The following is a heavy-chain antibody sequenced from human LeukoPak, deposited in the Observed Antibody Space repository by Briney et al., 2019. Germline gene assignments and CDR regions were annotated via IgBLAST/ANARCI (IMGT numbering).Heavy chain of an antibody. CDR3: ARSYGDYVEDYYFDY. CDR1: GGSISSYY. V-gene: IGHV4-4*07. CDR2: IYTSGST. D-gene: IGHD4-17*01. J-gene: IGHJ4*02. Sequence: SETLSLTCAVSGGSISSYYWSWIRQPAGKGLEWIGRIYTSGSTNYNPSLKSRVTKSVDTSKNQFSLKLSSVTAADTAVYYCARSYGDYVEDYYFDYWGQGTLVTVSS.